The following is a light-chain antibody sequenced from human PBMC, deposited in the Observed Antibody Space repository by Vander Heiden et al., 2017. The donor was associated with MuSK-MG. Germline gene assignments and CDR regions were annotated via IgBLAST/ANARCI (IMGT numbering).Light chain of an antibody. Sequence: DIVRSQSPDPLAVSLGERATIHRKSSQSVLYSSNNRNYLTWYQQKPGQPPKLLIYCASTRETGVPDRFSGSGSGTDFTLTISSLQAEDVAVYYCQQYYSTPRTFGQGTKVEI. CDR3: QQYYSTPRT. J-gene: IGKJ1*01. CDR2: CAS. CDR1: QSVLYSSNNRNY. V-gene: IGKV4-1*01.